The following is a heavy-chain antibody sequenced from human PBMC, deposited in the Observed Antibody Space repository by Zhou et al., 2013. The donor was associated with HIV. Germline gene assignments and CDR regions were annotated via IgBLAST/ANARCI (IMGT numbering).Heavy chain of an antibody. Sequence: QVQLVQSGAEVKKPGSSVKVSCKASGGTFSSYAISWVRQAPGQGLEWMGGIIPIFGTANYAQKFQGRVTITTDESTSTAYMELSSLRSEDTAVYYCAVSPYCSSTSCYYYYMDVWGKGTTVTVSS. D-gene: IGHD2-2*01. V-gene: IGHV1-69*05. CDR3: AVSPYCSSTSCYYYYMDV. CDR1: GGTFSSYA. CDR2: IIPIFGTA. J-gene: IGHJ6*03.